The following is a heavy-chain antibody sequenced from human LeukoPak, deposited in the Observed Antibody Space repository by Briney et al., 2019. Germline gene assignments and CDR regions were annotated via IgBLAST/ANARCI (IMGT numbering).Heavy chain of an antibody. CDR1: GFTFSDYY. V-gene: IGHV3-11*05. Sequence: GGSLRLSCAASGFTFSDYYMSWLRQAPGKGLEWVSYISSTSSYTNYAASAKGRFTISRDNAKNSLYLQINSLRAEDTAVYYCARVPARGAVVTPAAPIDPWGQGTLVTVSS. CDR3: ARVPARGAVVTPAAPIDP. CDR2: ISSTSSYT. J-gene: IGHJ5*02. D-gene: IGHD2-2*01.